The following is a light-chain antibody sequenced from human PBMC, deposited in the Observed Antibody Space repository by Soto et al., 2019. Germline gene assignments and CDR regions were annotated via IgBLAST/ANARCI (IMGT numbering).Light chain of an antibody. CDR1: SSDVGAYNL. V-gene: IGLV2-14*02. CDR2: DVS. J-gene: IGLJ3*02. Sequence: QSALTQPASVSGSPGQSITISCTGTSSDVGAYNLVSWYQHHPGRAPKLFIFDVSDRPSGVSNRFSGSKSCNTASLTISGLQAEDEAFYDCSSYTNTTTLVFGGGTQLTVL. CDR3: SSYTNTTTLV.